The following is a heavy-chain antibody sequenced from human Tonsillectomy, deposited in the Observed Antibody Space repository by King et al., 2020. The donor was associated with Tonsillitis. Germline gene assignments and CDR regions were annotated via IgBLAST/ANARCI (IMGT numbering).Heavy chain of an antibody. V-gene: IGHV3-33*05. CDR2: ISYDGSNK. J-gene: IGHJ4*02. D-gene: IGHD6-19*01. Sequence: VQLVESGGGVVQPGRSLRLSCVASGFTFSNYGMHWVRQAPGKGLEWVAGISYDGSNKYYAVSVKGRFTIYRDNSKNTVYLEMNSLRAEDTALYYCARDPSSGWYFAYWGQGTLVTVAS. CDR3: ARDPSSGWYFAY. CDR1: GFTFSNYG.